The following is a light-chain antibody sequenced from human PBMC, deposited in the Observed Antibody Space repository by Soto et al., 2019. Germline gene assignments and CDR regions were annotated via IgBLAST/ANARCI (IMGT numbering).Light chain of an antibody. J-gene: IGKJ2*01. CDR1: QSISSN. CDR2: GSS. CDR3: QQYNDWPPKHT. V-gene: IGKV3-15*01. Sequence: EIVMTQSPATLSVSPGERATLSCRASQSISSNLASYQQKPGQAPRLLIYGSSTRATGIPARFSGSGSGTEFTLTISSLQSEDFAVYYCQQYNDWPPKHTFGQGTKLEIK.